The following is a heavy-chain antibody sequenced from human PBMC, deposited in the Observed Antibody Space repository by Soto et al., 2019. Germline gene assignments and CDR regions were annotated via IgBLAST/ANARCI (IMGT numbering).Heavy chain of an antibody. D-gene: IGHD2-15*01. CDR3: AVVCSGGSCHSGSIDY. CDR2: INHSGST. CDR1: GGSFSGYY. V-gene: IGHV4-34*01. J-gene: IGHJ4*02. Sequence: SETLSLTFAVYGGSFSGYYWSWIRQPPGKGLEWIGEINHSGSTNYNPSLKSRVTISVDTSKNQFSLKLSSVTAADTAVYYCAVVCSGGSCHSGSIDYWGQGTLVTVSS.